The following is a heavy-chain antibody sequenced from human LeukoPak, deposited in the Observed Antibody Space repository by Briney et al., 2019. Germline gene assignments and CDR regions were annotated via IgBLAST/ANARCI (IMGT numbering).Heavy chain of an antibody. CDR1: GFTFSSYS. Sequence: GGSLRLSCAASGFTFSSYSMNWVRQAPGKGLEWVSSISSSSSYIYYADSVKGRFTISRDNAKNSLYLQMNSLRAEDTAVYYCAKDLYDYGDDGGYFDYWGQGTLVTVSS. D-gene: IGHD4-17*01. V-gene: IGHV3-21*01. CDR3: AKDLYDYGDDGGYFDY. CDR2: ISSSSSYI. J-gene: IGHJ4*02.